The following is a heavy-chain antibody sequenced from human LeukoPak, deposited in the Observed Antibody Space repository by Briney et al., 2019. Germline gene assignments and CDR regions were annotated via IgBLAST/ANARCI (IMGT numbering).Heavy chain of an antibody. CDR2: IYYSGST. D-gene: IGHD3-9*01. CDR3: ARGDWRYGDFDS. Sequence: SETLSLTCTVSGGSISSYYWSWIRQPPGKGLEWIGYIYYSGSTNYNPSLKSRVTISVDTPKNQFSLKLSSMTAADTAIYYCARGDWRYGDFDSWGRGTLVTVSS. V-gene: IGHV4-59*12. J-gene: IGHJ4*02. CDR1: GGSISSYY.